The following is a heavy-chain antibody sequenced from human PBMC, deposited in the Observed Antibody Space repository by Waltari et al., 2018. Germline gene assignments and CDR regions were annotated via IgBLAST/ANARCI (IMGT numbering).Heavy chain of an antibody. CDR3: ARVSRPHYDNSGAYYEY. V-gene: IGHV3-30-3*01. D-gene: IGHD3-22*01. Sequence: QVQLVESGGGVVQPGRSMRLSCAASGFYFGGYALHWVRQAPGKGLEWVAFMSCDGNNKYFGDSVRGRFSISRDNSKNTLFLDLNSLRVEDTAVYYCARVSRPHYDNSGAYYEYWGQGTLVTVSS. CDR2: MSCDGNNK. J-gene: IGHJ1*01. CDR1: GFYFGGYA.